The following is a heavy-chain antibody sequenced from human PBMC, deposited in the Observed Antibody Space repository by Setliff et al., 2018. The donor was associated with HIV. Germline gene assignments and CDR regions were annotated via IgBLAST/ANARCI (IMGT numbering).Heavy chain of an antibody. Sequence: SETLSLTCTVSGDPMSSTSYYWGWIRQPPGKWLEWIGSIYYSGSTQYNPSLKSRVTISVDPSKNQFSLKLTSVTAADTAVYYCARDGPQTFGDYERYYFDYWGQGTLVTVSS. CDR1: GDPMSSTSYY. CDR3: ARDGPQTFGDYERYYFDY. CDR2: IYYSGST. V-gene: IGHV4-39*07. J-gene: IGHJ4*02. D-gene: IGHD4-17*01.